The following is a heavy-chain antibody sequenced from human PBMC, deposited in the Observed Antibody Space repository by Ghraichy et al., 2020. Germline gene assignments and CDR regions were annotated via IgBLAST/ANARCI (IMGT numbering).Heavy chain of an antibody. CDR2: INADNGHT. CDR3: ARDPSWLEWYYYMDV. D-gene: IGHD3-3*01. V-gene: IGHV1-3*01. CDR1: GYTLTNSA. Sequence: ASVKVSCRASGYTLTNSAMHWVRQAPGQRLEWMGWINADNGHTKYSQKFQGRVTITRDTSASTAYMELSSLTSEDTAIYYCARDPSWLEWYYYMDVWGRGTTVTVSS. J-gene: IGHJ6*03.